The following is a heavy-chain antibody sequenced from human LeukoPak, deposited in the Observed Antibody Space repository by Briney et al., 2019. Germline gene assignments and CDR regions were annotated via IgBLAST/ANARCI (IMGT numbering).Heavy chain of an antibody. Sequence: SETLSLTCTVSGVSISSYFWSWIRQPPGKGLEWIGYVYYNGITNYNPSLKSRVTMSVDTSKNQFSLKLSSVTAADTAVYYCARGGAYCGGDCYLDYWGQGTLVTVSS. J-gene: IGHJ4*02. CDR3: ARGGAYCGGDCYLDY. CDR2: VYYNGIT. D-gene: IGHD2-21*02. V-gene: IGHV4-59*12. CDR1: GVSISSYF.